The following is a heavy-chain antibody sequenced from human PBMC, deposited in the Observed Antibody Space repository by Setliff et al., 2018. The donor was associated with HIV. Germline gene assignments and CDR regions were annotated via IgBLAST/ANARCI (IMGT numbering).Heavy chain of an antibody. D-gene: IGHD3-22*01. V-gene: IGHV3-49*03. CDR2: IRSKAYGGTK. CDR1: GFTFGAYA. Sequence: AGGSLRLSCTASGFTFGAYAMSWFRQAPGKGLEWVGFIRSKAYGGTKDYADSVKGRFTVSRDNAKSSMHLQMNSLRAEDTAIYYCARQGAEWGRGYYYVYWGQGTLVTVSS. J-gene: IGHJ4*02. CDR3: ARQGAEWGRGYYYVY.